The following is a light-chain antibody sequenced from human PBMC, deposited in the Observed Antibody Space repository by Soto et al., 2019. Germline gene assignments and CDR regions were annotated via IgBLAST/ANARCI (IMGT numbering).Light chain of an antibody. Sequence: DIQMTQSPSSLSASVGDSITITCRASQSVDRYLSWYQQIPGRAPKLLIYSTSTLVSGVPSRFRERSSGTEFTLSISSLQREDFGTYFCQQSSNIPWTFGQGTKVEMK. V-gene: IGKV1-39*01. CDR1: QSVDRY. CDR2: STS. CDR3: QQSSNIPWT. J-gene: IGKJ1*01.